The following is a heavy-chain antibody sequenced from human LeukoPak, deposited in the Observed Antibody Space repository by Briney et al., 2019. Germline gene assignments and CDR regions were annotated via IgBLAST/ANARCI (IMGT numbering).Heavy chain of an antibody. Sequence: ASVKVSCKASGGTFSSYTISWVRQAPGQGLEWMGRILPILGIANYAQKFQGRVTITADKSTSTAYMELSSLRSEDTAVYYCARGYYDSSGFWYFDLWGRGTLVTVSS. CDR2: ILPILGIA. V-gene: IGHV1-69*02. CDR3: ARGYYDSSGFWYFDL. CDR1: GGTFSSYT. J-gene: IGHJ2*01. D-gene: IGHD3-22*01.